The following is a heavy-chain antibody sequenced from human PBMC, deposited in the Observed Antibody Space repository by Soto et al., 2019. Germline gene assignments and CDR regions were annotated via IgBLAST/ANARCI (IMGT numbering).Heavy chain of an antibody. V-gene: IGHV4-39*01. D-gene: IGHD3-10*01. Sequence: QMQLQESGPGLVKPSETLSLTCTVSNGSISTTSYNWGWIRQSPGKGLEWIGTIFYTGTTSYNPSLKSRVTITVDTSNNHFSLKLASVTAADTTVYYCARHGAFWGQGILVVVSS. CDR1: NGSISTTSYN. CDR2: IFYTGTT. J-gene: IGHJ4*02. CDR3: ARHGAF.